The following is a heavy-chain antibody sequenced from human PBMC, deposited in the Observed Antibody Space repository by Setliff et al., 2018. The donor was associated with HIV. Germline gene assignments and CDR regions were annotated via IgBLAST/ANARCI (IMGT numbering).Heavy chain of an antibody. J-gene: IGHJ6*03. CDR2: INYRGNT. Sequence: PSETLSLTCTVSGGSISNYYWSWIRQPPGKGLEWIGSINYRGNTYYNPSLKSRAAISVDTSKNQISLKLSSVTAADTAVYYCASLDGSESPYIYYYYMDVWGKGTAVTVSS. CDR3: ASLDGSESPYIYYYYMDV. V-gene: IGHV4-59*04. CDR1: GGSISNYY. D-gene: IGHD3-10*01.